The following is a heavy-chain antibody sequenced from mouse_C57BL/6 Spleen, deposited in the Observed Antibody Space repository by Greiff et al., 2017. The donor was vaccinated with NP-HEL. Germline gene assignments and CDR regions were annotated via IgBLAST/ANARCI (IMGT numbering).Heavy chain of an antibody. CDR1: GYTFTDYN. V-gene: IGHV1-18*01. CDR2: INPNNGGT. CDR3: ARRGTTDCFAY. Sequence: VQLQQSGPELVKPGASVKIPCKASGYTFTDYNMDWVKQSHGKSLEWIGDINPNNGGTIYNQKFKGKATLTVDKSSSTAYMELRSLTSEDTAVYYCARRGTTDCFAYWGQGTLVTVSA. J-gene: IGHJ3*01. D-gene: IGHD1-1*01.